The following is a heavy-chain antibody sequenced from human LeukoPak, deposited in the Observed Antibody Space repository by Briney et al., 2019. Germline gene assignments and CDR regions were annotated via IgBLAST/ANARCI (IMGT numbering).Heavy chain of an antibody. D-gene: IGHD3-22*01. CDR1: EFSLTTYT. CDR2: ISSGSGYI. J-gene: IGHJ3*02. Sequence: GGSLRLSCAASEFSLTTYTMNWVRQAPGKGLEWISFISSGSGYIYYADSVKGRFTVSRDNARNSLYLQMNSLRAEDTAIYYCTRDRSQGWDNSGYYPDAFNIWGQGTMVTVSS. CDR3: TRDRSQGWDNSGYYPDAFNI. V-gene: IGHV3-21*06.